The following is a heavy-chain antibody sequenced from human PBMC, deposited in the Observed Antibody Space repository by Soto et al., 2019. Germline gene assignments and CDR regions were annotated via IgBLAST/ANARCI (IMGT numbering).Heavy chain of an antibody. V-gene: IGHV4-31*03. CDR1: GGSISSGGYY. Sequence: SETLSLTCTVSGGSISSGGYYWSWIRQHPGKGLEWIGYIYYSGSTYYNPSLKSRVTISVDTSKNQFSLKLSSVTAADTAVYYCAREGSLRYNWFDPWGQGTLVTVSS. CDR2: IYYSGST. J-gene: IGHJ5*02. CDR3: AREGSLRYNWFDP. D-gene: IGHD2-15*01.